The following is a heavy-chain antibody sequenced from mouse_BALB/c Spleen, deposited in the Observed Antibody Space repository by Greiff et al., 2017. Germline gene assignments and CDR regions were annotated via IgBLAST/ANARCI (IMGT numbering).Heavy chain of an antibody. CDR2: ILPGSGST. V-gene: IGHV1-9*01. CDR3: ARENYYGSSPFAY. CDR1: GYTFSSYW. D-gene: IGHD1-1*01. Sequence: QVQLQQSGAELMKPGASVKISCKATGYTFSSYWIEWVKQRPGHGLEWIGEILPGSGSTNYNEKFKGKATFTADTSSNTAYMQLSSLTSEDSAVYYCARENYYGSSPFAYWGQGTLVTVSA. J-gene: IGHJ3*01.